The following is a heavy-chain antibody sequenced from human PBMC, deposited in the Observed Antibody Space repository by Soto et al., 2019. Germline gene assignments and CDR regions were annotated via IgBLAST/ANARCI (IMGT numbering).Heavy chain of an antibody. CDR1: GFTFSSYW. V-gene: IGHV3-7*01. D-gene: IGHD5-12*01. Sequence: LRLSCAASGFTFSSYWMSWVRQAPGKGLEWVANIKQGGSEKYYVDSVKGRFTISRDNAKNSLYLQMNSLRAEDTAVYYCARLRWLQPYYYYYGMDVWGQGTTVTVSS. J-gene: IGHJ6*02. CDR2: IKQGGSEK. CDR3: ARLRWLQPYYYYYGMDV.